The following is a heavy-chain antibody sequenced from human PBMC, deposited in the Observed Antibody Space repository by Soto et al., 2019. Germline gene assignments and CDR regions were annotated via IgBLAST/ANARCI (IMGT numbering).Heavy chain of an antibody. V-gene: IGHV3-7*03. J-gene: IGHJ4*02. Sequence: PGGSLRLSCAASGFTFSSYAMSWVRQAPGKGLEWVANIKQDGSEKYYVDSVKGRFTISRDNAKNSLYLQMNSLRAEDTAVYYCARSDNWGQGTLVTVSS. D-gene: IGHD3-22*01. CDR2: IKQDGSEK. CDR3: ARSDN. CDR1: GFTFSSYA.